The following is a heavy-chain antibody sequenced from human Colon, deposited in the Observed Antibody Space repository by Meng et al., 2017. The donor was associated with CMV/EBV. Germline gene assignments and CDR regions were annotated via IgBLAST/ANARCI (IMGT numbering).Heavy chain of an antibody. CDR1: GFTFSDHY. J-gene: IGHJ4*02. V-gene: IGHV3-72*01. D-gene: IGHD2-8*02. CDR2: SRNKANSYTT. Sequence: GESLKISCATSGFTFSDHYMDWVRQAPGKGLEWVGRSRNKANSYTTEYAPSVRGSLSISRDASKTLLFLQMNSLTTEDTAVLYCASGYWYQNYFDPWGQGTLVTVSS. CDR3: ASGYWYQNYFDP.